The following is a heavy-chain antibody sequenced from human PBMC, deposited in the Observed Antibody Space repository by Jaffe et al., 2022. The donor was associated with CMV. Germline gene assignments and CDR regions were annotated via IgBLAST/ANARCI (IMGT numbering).Heavy chain of an antibody. Sequence: QVQLVQSGAEVKTPGASVKVSCKASGYTFTSYVIHWVRQAPGQRLEWMGWIDAGNGDTKYSQRFQGRVTIARDTSASTVYMDLSSLRSEDTAVYYCARANGGYYHALNYWGQGTLVTVSS. CDR1: GYTFTSYV. CDR3: ARANGGYYHALNY. CDR2: IDAGNGDT. J-gene: IGHJ4*02. D-gene: IGHD3-22*01. V-gene: IGHV1-3*01.